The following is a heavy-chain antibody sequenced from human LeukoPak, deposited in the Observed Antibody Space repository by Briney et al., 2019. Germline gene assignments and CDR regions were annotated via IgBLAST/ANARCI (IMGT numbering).Heavy chain of an antibody. Sequence: SETLSLTCTVSGGSISSGSYYWSWIRQPAGKGLEWIGRIYTSGSTNYNPSLKSRVTISVDTSKNQFSLKLSSVTAADTAVYYCARNVVVVAANWFDPLGQGTLVTVSS. D-gene: IGHD2-15*01. CDR1: GGSISSGSYY. CDR3: ARNVVVVAANWFDP. J-gene: IGHJ5*02. V-gene: IGHV4-61*02. CDR2: IYTSGST.